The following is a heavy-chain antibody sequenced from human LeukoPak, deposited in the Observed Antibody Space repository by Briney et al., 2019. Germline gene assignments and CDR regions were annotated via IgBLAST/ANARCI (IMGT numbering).Heavy chain of an antibody. V-gene: IGHV4-39*07. CDR2: INFSGTT. J-gene: IGHJ4*02. D-gene: IGHD3-22*01. Sequence: PSETLSLTCTVSGGSISSIRFFWAWIRQPPGKGLEWIGNINFSGTTYYNPSLKSRVTLSVDPSKNQFSLRLSSVTAADTAVYYCARSESRLFDYWGQGTLVTVSS. CDR1: GGSISSIRFF. CDR3: ARSESRLFDY.